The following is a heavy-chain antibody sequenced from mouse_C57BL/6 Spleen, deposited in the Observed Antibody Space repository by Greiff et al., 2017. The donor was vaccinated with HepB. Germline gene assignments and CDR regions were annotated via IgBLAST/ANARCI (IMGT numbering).Heavy chain of an antibody. Sequence: QVQLQQSGTELVKPGASVKLSCKASGYTFTSYWMHWVKQRPGQGLEWIGNINPSNGDTNYNEKFKSKATLTVDKSSSTAYMQLSSLTSEDSAVYYCARPSNYLYFDYWGQGTTLTVSS. V-gene: IGHV1-53*01. CDR2: INPSNGDT. D-gene: IGHD2-5*01. J-gene: IGHJ2*01. CDR3: ARPSNYLYFDY. CDR1: GYTFTSYW.